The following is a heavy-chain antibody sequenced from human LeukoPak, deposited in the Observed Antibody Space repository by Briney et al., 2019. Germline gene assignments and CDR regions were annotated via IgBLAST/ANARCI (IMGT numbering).Heavy chain of an antibody. CDR3: ARDQEGFDY. CDR1: GYTFTSNY. J-gene: IGHJ4*02. CDR2: IYPRDGST. Sequence: ASVKVSCKASGYTFTSNYLHWVRQAPGQGLEWMGMIYPRDGSTSYAQKFQGKVTVTRDTSTSTVHMELSGLRSEDTAVYYCARDQEGFDYWGQGTLVTVSS. V-gene: IGHV1-46*01.